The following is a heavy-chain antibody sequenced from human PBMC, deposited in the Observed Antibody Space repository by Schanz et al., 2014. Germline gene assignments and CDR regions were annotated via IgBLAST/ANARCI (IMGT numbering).Heavy chain of an antibody. CDR1: GLIFSTYT. V-gene: IGHV3-23*04. D-gene: IGHD3-10*01. CDR3: AKDQWSYGSGSDSYFDY. Sequence: VQLVESGGGLVRPGGSLRLSCTTSGLIFSTYTLNWVRQAPGKGLEWVSAISGSGGSTVYADSVKGRFTISRDNSNNTVLLQMSSLRAEDTAVYYCAKDQWSYGSGSDSYFDYWGQGTLATVSS. J-gene: IGHJ4*02. CDR2: ISGSGGST.